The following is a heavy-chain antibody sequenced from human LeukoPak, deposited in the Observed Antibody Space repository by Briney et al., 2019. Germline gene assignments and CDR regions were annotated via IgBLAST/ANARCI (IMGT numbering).Heavy chain of an antibody. Sequence: PGGSLRLSCAASGFIFSDYYMSWIRQAPGKGLEFVSYISSDGTANYYADSVKGPFTISGDNAQNSVYLEMTNLRAEDTAVYYCVREFWYRFDNWGQGTVVTVSS. J-gene: IGHJ4*02. CDR3: VREFWYRFDN. CDR1: GFIFSDYY. CDR2: ISSDGTAN. D-gene: IGHD6-13*01. V-gene: IGHV3-11*04.